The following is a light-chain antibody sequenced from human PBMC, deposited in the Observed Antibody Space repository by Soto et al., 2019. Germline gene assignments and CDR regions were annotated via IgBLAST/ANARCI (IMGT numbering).Light chain of an antibody. CDR3: QQYNDWVT. Sequence: DIPMTQSPSTLYASVGDRVTITCRASQSISSWLAWYQQKPGKAPKLLIYDASTRATGSPARFSGSGSGTESTLTSNSLQSEDFAVYYCQQYNDWVTFGGGTKVEI. CDR2: DAS. J-gene: IGKJ4*01. CDR1: QSISSW. V-gene: IGKV1-5*01.